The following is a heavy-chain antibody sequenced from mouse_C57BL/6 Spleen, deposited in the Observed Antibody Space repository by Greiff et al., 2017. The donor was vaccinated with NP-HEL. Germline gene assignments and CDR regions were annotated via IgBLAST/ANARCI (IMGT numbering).Heavy chain of an antibody. CDR1: GYTFTSYG. CDR3: AREGDYYCSSYGDAMDY. Sequence: QVQLQQSGAELARPGASVKLSCKASGYTFTSYGISWVKQRTGQGLEWIGEIYPRSGNTYYNEKFKGKATLTADKSSSTAYMELRSLTSEDSAVYFCAREGDYYCSSYGDAMDYWGQGTSVTVSS. CDR2: IYPRSGNT. V-gene: IGHV1-81*01. J-gene: IGHJ4*01. D-gene: IGHD1-1*01.